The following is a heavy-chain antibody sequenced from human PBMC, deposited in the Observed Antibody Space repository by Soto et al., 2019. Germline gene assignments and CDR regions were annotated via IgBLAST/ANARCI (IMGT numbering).Heavy chain of an antibody. Sequence: QLLQYGAEVKKPGASVKFTCKASGYTFRNFGISWVRQAPGQGLEWMGWISAYNANANYAQKFQGRLTMTADTSTSTAYMELRSLRSDDTAVYYCARENSYFDYWGQGTLVTVSS. CDR3: ARENSYFDY. V-gene: IGHV1-18*01. CDR2: ISAYNANA. CDR1: GYTFRNFG. J-gene: IGHJ4*02.